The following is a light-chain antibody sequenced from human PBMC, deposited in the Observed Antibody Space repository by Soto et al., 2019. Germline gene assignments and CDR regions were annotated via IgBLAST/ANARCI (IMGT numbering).Light chain of an antibody. Sequence: QSALTQPASVSGSPGQSITISCTGSSSDVGGYNYVSWYQQHPGKAPKVMIYDVSNRPSGVSNRFSGSKSGKTASLTISGLQDEDEADYYCSSYTSSNTRVVFGGGTKVTVL. J-gene: IGLJ2*01. CDR2: DVS. CDR1: SSDVGGYNY. CDR3: SSYTSSNTRVV. V-gene: IGLV2-14*01.